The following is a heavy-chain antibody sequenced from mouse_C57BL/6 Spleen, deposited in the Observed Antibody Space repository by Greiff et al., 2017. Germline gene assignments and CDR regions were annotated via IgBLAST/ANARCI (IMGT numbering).Heavy chain of an antibody. D-gene: IGHD2-5*01. CDR2: IVPEDGET. Sequence: VPLKQSGAELVKPGASVKLSCTASGFTIQDYYMHWVKQRTEQGLEWIGMIVPEDGETKYAPKFQGKATITADTSSNTAYLQLSSQTSEATAVYDCARAYSNYEAYAMDYWGQGTSVTVSS. V-gene: IGHV14-2*01. CDR3: ARAYSNYEAYAMDY. J-gene: IGHJ4*01. CDR1: GFTIQDYY.